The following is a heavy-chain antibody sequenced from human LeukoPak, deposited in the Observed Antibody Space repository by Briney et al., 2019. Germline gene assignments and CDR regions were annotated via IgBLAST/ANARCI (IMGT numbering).Heavy chain of an antibody. CDR1: GGSFSGYY. CDR3: ARDSPYAYNYYCMDV. CDR2: INHSGST. Sequence: PSETLSLTCAVYGGSFSGYYWSWIRQPPGKGLEWIGEINHSGSTNYNPSLKSRVTISLDTSRNQFSLKLSSVTAADTAVYYCARDSPYAYNYYCMDVWGKGTAVTVSS. D-gene: IGHD2-2*01. J-gene: IGHJ6*03. V-gene: IGHV4-34*01.